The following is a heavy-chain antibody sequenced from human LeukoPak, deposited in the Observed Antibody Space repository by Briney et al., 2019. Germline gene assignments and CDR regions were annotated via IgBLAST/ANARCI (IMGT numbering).Heavy chain of an antibody. V-gene: IGHV1-2*02. CDR1: GYTFTGYY. J-gene: IGHJ4*02. D-gene: IGHD1-7*01. CDR2: INPNSGDT. Sequence: ASVKVSCKASGYTFTGYYMHWVRQAPGQGLEWMGWINPNSGDTNYAQKFQGRVTMTRDTSISTAYMELTRLRSDDTAVYYCARATIDWNYDYRGQGTLVTVSS. CDR3: ARATIDWNYDY.